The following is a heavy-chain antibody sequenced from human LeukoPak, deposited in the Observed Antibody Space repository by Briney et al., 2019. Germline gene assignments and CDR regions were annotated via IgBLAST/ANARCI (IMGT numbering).Heavy chain of an antibody. J-gene: IGHJ4*02. Sequence: QPGGSLRLSCAASEFTVSSNYMSWVRQAPGKGLEWVAIIYSGGNTNYADSVKGRFTISRDNSKNTLYLQMNNLRADDTAVYYCARRAGGYSHSYDYWGQGTLVTVSS. CDR2: IYSGGNT. CDR3: ARRAGGYSHSYDY. V-gene: IGHV3-53*01. CDR1: EFTVSSNY. D-gene: IGHD4-23*01.